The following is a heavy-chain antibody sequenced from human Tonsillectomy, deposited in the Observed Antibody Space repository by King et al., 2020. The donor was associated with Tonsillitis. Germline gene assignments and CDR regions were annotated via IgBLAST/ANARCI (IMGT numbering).Heavy chain of an antibody. J-gene: IGHJ3*02. CDR1: GFTFSSYA. CDR2: ISSNGGST. Sequence: VQLVESGGDLVQPGGSLRLSCSASGFTFSSYAMHWVRQAPGKGLEYVSTISSNGGSTYSADSGKGRLHISRDNSKKTVFLQMSSRRAEDTAVYYCVKDTRTLTTGVGAFAIWGQGTMVTVSS. V-gene: IGHV3-64D*06. CDR3: VKDTRTLTTGVGAFAI. D-gene: IGHD4-17*01.